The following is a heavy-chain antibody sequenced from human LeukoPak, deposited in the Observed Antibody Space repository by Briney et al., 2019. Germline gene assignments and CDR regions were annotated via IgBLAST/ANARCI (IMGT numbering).Heavy chain of an antibody. J-gene: IGHJ4*02. D-gene: IGHD5-24*01. CDR1: GFTVSSNY. CDR2: ISWNSGSI. V-gene: IGHV3-9*01. CDR3: AKGLEMATIRGVDY. Sequence: SGGSLRLSCAASGFTVSSNYMSWVRQAPGKGLEWVSGISWNSGSIGYADSVRGRFTISRDNAKNSLYLQMNSLRAEDTALYYCAKGLEMATIRGVDYWGQGTLVTVSS.